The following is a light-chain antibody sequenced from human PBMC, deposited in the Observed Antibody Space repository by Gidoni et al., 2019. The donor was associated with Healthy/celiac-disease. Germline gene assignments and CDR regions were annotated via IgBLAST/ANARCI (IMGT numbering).Light chain of an antibody. V-gene: IGKV1-39*01. CDR2: AAS. Sequence: DIQITQSPSSLSASVGDRVTITCRASQSISSYLNWYQQKPGKAPKLLIYAASSLQSGVPSRFSGSGSGTDFTLTISSLQPEDFATYYCQQSYSTLRYTFGQXTKLEIK. CDR1: QSISSY. J-gene: IGKJ2*01. CDR3: QQSYSTLRYT.